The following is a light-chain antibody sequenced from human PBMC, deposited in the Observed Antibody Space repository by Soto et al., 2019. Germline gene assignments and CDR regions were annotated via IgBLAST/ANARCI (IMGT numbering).Light chain of an antibody. J-gene: IGKJ4*01. Sequence: EIVLTQSPATLSLSPGERATLSCRASQSVSSYSAWYQQKPGQAPRLLIYDASNRATGIPARFSGRGSGTFFPLTISRLEPEDFAVYYCQQRSNRLTFGGGTKVEIK. V-gene: IGKV3-11*01. CDR2: DAS. CDR3: QQRSNRLT. CDR1: QSVSSY.